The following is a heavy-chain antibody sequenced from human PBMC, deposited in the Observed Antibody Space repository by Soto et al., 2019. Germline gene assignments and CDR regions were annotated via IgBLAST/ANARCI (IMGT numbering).Heavy chain of an antibody. J-gene: IGHJ4*02. D-gene: IGHD6-13*01. V-gene: IGHV4-59*12. CDR1: GGSISSYH. Sequence: SETLSLTCTVSGGSISSYHWSWIRQSPGKGLEWIGYTSNSAPTIYNPSLKSRVTISVDRSKNQFSLKLSSVTAADTAVYYCASSHAGAHITAAVHWGQGTLVTVSS. CDR3: ASSHAGAHITAAVH. CDR2: TSNSAPT.